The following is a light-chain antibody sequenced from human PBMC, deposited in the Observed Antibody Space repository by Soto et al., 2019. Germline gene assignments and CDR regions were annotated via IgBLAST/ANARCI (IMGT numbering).Light chain of an antibody. V-gene: IGKV3-15*01. J-gene: IGKJ1*01. CDR3: QQYNNWPWT. Sequence: EIGVTKWPATVSVSLGGRATLSCRASQSISDTLAWYQQKPGQAPRLLIYSASRGATGFPARFSGSGSGTDFTLTISSLQSEDFAVYYCQQYNNWPWTVGQGTKVDIK. CDR2: SAS. CDR1: QSISDT.